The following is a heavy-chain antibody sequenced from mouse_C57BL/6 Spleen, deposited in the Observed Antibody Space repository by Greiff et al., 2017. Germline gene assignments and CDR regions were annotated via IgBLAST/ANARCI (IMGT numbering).Heavy chain of an antibody. CDR1: GYTFTSYW. V-gene: IGHV1-64*01. Sequence: VQLQQPGAELVKPGASVKLSCKASGYTFTSYWMHWVKPRPGQGLEWIGMIHPNSGSTNYNEKFKSKATLTVDKSSSTAYMQLSSLTSEDSAVYYCARSDYYGVYYAMDYWGQGTSVTVSS. J-gene: IGHJ4*01. CDR3: ARSDYYGVYYAMDY. CDR2: IHPNSGST. D-gene: IGHD1-1*01.